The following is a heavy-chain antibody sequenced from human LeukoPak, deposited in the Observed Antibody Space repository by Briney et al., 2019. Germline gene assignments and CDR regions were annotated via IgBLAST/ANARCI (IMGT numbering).Heavy chain of an antibody. J-gene: IGHJ3*02. CDR3: ARKADYYGSEDAFDI. D-gene: IGHD3-10*01. Sequence: SETLSLTCTVSGGSISSYYWSWLRQPPGKGLEWVGYIYYSGSTNYNPSLKSRVTISVDTSKNQFSLKLSSVTAADTAVYYCARKADYYGSEDAFDIWGQGTMVTVSS. CDR1: GGSISSYY. CDR2: IYYSGST. V-gene: IGHV4-59*01.